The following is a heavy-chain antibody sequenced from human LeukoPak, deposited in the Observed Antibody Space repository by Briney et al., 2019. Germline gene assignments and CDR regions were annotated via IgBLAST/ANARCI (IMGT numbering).Heavy chain of an antibody. V-gene: IGHV1-18*01. CDR3: ARVSARAYGDYAGIGY. Sequence: ASVKVSCKASGSTFTSYDISRVRQAPGQGLEWMGWMSAYNGNTNYAQKFQGRVTITADESTSTAYMELSSLRAEDTAVYYCARVSARAYGDYAGIGYWGQGPLVTVS. D-gene: IGHD4-17*01. CDR1: GSTFTSYD. CDR2: MSAYNGNT. J-gene: IGHJ4*02.